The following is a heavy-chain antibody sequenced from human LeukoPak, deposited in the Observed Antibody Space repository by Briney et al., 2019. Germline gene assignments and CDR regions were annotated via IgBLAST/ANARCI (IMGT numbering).Heavy chain of an antibody. CDR1: GFSVSSGHYY. CDR3: ASTAYYDILTGSPGAFDI. Sequence: SETLSLTCTVSGFSVSSGHYYWRWIRQPPGKGLEWIGYIYYSGSTNYNPSLKSRVTISVDTSKNQFSLKLSSVTAADTAVYYCASTAYYDILTGSPGAFDIWGQGTMVTVSS. J-gene: IGHJ3*02. V-gene: IGHV4-61*01. CDR2: IYYSGST. D-gene: IGHD3-9*01.